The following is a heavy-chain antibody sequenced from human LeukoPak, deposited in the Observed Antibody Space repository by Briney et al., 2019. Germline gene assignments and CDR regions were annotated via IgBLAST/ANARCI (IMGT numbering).Heavy chain of an antibody. CDR2: ISYDGSNK. CDR3: ARAAAGTLLDY. CDR1: GFTFSSYA. D-gene: IGHD6-13*01. V-gene: IGHV3-30*04. Sequence: GILRLSCAASGFTFSSYAMHWVRQAPGKGLEWVAVISYDGSNKYYADSVKGRFTISRDNSKNTLYLQMSSLRAEDTAVYYCARAAAGTLLDYWGQGTLVTVSS. J-gene: IGHJ4*02.